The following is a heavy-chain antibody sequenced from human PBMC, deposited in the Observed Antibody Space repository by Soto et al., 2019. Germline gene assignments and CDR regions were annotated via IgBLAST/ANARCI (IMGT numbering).Heavy chain of an antibody. V-gene: IGHV3-23*01. Sequence: GGSLRLSCAASGFPFSGYVMSWVRQAPGKGLEWISIISGSGTTTHYADSVKGRFTISRDNSNNTLFLQMQGLRADDTAVYYCAKNGCGGDCYSSVAGNWFDPWGQGTPVTVYS. CDR1: GFPFSGYV. D-gene: IGHD2-21*02. J-gene: IGHJ5*02. CDR2: ISGSGTTT. CDR3: AKNGCGGDCYSSVAGNWFDP.